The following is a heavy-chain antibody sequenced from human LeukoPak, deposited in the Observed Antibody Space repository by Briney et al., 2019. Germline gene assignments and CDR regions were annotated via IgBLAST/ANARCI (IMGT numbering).Heavy chain of an antibody. V-gene: IGHV3-30*02. CDR3: AKDSDSSGYYLDAFDI. CDR2: IRYDGSNK. D-gene: IGHD3-22*01. CDR1: GFTFSSYG. Sequence: GGSLRLSCAASGFTFSSYGMHWVRQAPGKGLKWVAFIRYDGSNKYYADSVKGRFTISRDNSKNTLYLQMNSLRAEDTAVYYCAKDSDSSGYYLDAFDIWGQGTMVTVSS. J-gene: IGHJ3*02.